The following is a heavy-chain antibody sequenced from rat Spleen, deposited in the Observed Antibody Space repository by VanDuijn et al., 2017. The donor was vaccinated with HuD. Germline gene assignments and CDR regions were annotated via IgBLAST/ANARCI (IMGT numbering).Heavy chain of an antibody. CDR2: INSAGST. Sequence: EVQLQESGPGLVKPSQSLSLTCSVTGHSITSSYRWNWIRKFPGNKLEWMGYINSAGSTNYNPSLKSRISLTRDTSKNQFFLQVNSVTTEDTATYHCTTVHDNWFAYWGQGTLVTVSS. V-gene: IGHV3-3*01. CDR3: TTVHDNWFAY. CDR1: GHSITSSYR. D-gene: IGHD1-1*01. J-gene: IGHJ3*01.